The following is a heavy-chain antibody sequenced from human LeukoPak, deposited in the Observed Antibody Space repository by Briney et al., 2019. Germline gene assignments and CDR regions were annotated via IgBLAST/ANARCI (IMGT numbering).Heavy chain of an antibody. V-gene: IGHV4-59*08. J-gene: IGHJ4*02. CDR2: IYYSGST. CDR1: GGSISSYY. D-gene: IGHD5-24*01. Sequence: SETLSLTCTVSGGSISSYYWSWLRQPPGKGLEWIGYIYYSGSTNYKPSLKSRVTISVDTSKNQFSLKLSSVTAADTAVYYCARHGRRDGYQKFDYWGQGTLVTVSS. CDR3: ARHGRRDGYQKFDY.